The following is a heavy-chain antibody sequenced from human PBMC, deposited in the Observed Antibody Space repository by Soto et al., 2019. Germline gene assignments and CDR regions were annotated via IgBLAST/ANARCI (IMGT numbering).Heavy chain of an antibody. D-gene: IGHD2-15*01. J-gene: IGHJ4*02. CDR1: GFTLSSYA. CDR3: AKRRGAGGHFDY. V-gene: IGHV3-23*01. Sequence: WGSLRLSCAASGFTLSSYAMGWVRQGPGKGLEWVAVVSIGGSTHYADSVRGRFTISRDNSKNTLSLQMNSLTAEDTAVYFCAKRRGAGGHFDYWGQGALVTVSS. CDR2: VSIGGST.